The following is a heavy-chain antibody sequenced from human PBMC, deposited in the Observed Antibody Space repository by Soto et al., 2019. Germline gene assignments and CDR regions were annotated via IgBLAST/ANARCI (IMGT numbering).Heavy chain of an antibody. CDR2: IFQNGET. D-gene: IGHD3-3*01. J-gene: IGHJ4*02. CDR3: AKDRQPDGLWTFDD. V-gene: IGHV3-23*01. Sequence: GGSLRLSCAASGFTLSTYTMNWVRQAPGKGLEWVSGIFQNGETFYTGSVKGRFTISRDDYKNMVYLQMDSLRADDTALYYCAKDRQPDGLWTFDDWGQGILVPVSS. CDR1: GFTLSTYT.